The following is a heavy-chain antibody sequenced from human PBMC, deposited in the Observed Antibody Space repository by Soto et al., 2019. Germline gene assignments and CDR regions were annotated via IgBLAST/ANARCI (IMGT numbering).Heavy chain of an antibody. CDR3: ARDSFVGYYYYGMDV. Sequence: PGGSLRLSCAASGFTFSSYGMHWVRQAPGKGLEWVAVIWYDGSNKYYADSVKGRFTISRDNSKNTLYLQMNSLRAEDTAVYYCARDSFVGYYYYGMDVWGQGTTVTVSS. D-gene: IGHD2-21*01. CDR1: GFTFSSYG. CDR2: IWYDGSNK. V-gene: IGHV3-33*01. J-gene: IGHJ6*02.